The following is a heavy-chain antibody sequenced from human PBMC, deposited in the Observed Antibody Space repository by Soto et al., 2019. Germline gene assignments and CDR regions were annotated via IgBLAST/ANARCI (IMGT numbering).Heavy chain of an antibody. D-gene: IGHD1-26*01. CDR1: GDSINNGGHY. CDR3: ARYAVGATKSGFDS. V-gene: IGHV4-31*03. J-gene: IGHJ4*02. CDR2: IYYSGTT. Sequence: QVQLQESGPGLVKPSQTLSLTCNVSGDSINNGGHYWSWIRQPPGKGLEWIGFIYYSGTTYYNPSLKSRVTISVHTSKIQFSLKLNSVTAADTAVYYCARYAVGATKSGFDSWCQGTLVTVSS.